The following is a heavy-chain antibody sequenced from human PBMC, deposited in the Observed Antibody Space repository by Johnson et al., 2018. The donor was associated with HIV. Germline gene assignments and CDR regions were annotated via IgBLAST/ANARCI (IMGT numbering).Heavy chain of an antibody. D-gene: IGHD1-26*01. CDR2: IKQDGSEK. CDR3: ARDSDKGELRPGALDI. J-gene: IGHJ3*02. CDR1: GFTFSSYW. V-gene: IGHV3-7*01. Sequence: VQLVESGGGLVQPGGSLRLSCAASGFTFSSYWMSWVRQAPGKGLEWVANIKQDGSEKYYVDSVQGRFTITRDNSKNTLYLQMNSLRAEDTAVYYCARDSDKGELRPGALDIWGQGTMGTVTS.